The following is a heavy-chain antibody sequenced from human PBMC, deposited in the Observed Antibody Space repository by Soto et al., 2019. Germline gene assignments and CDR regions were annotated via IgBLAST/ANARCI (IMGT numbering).Heavy chain of an antibody. CDR2: ISAYNGNT. D-gene: IGHD6-13*01. Sequence: ASVKVSCKASGYTFTSYGISWVRQAPGQGLEWMGWISAYNGNTNYAQKLQGRVTMTTDTSTSTAYMELRSLRSDDTAVYYCARDQEQLAWYSSSCIYWGQGTLVTVSS. J-gene: IGHJ4*02. V-gene: IGHV1-18*01. CDR1: GYTFTSYG. CDR3: ARDQEQLAWYSSSCIY.